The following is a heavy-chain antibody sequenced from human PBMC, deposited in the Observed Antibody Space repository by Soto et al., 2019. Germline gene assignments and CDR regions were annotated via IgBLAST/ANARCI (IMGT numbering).Heavy chain of an antibody. V-gene: IGHV1-18*01. Sequence: GASVKVSCKASGYTFTSYGISWVRQAPGQGLEWMGWISAYNGNTNYAQKLQGRVTMTTDTSTSTAYMELRSLRSDDTAVYYCARYSFCLFRNYYHYRLDVCGQGSSVTGSS. CDR3: ARYSFCLFRNYYHYRLDV. D-gene: IGHD3-16*01. CDR1: GYTFTSYG. J-gene: IGHJ6*02. CDR2: ISAYNGNT.